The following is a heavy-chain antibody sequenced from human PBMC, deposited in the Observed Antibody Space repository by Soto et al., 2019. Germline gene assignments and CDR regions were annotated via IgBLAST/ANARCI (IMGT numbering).Heavy chain of an antibody. J-gene: IGHJ4*02. CDR3: ARGSNDYYGVDY. Sequence: EVQLVESGGGLVQPGGSLRLSCAASGFTFSSYWMHWVRQAPGKGLVWVSRIITDGSYTTYTDSVKGRFTISRDNAKTTLYLKMNSLRAEDTAVYYCARGSNDYYGVDYWGQGTLVTVSS. CDR2: IITDGSYT. V-gene: IGHV3-74*01. CDR1: GFTFSSYW. D-gene: IGHD1-26*01.